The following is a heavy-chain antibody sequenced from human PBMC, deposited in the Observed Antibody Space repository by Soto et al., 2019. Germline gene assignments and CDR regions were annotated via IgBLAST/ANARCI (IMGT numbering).Heavy chain of an antibody. J-gene: IGHJ4*02. Sequence: SETLSLTCAVYGGSFSGYYWSWIRQPPGKGLEWIGEINHSGSTNYNPSLKSRVTISVDTSKNQFSLKLSSVTAADTAVYYCARGFQPYGDYVGFDYWGQGTLVT. CDR1: GGSFSGYY. D-gene: IGHD4-17*01. CDR3: ARGFQPYGDYVGFDY. V-gene: IGHV4-34*01. CDR2: INHSGST.